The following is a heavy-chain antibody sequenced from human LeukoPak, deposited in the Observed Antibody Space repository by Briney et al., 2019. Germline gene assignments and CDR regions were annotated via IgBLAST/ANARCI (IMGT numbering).Heavy chain of an antibody. CDR3: ATDPAYSSGWPGY. CDR1: GYTFTSYD. CDR2: MNPNSGNT. V-gene: IGHV1-8*01. Sequence: ASVKVSCKASGYTFTSYDINWVRQATGQGLEWMGWMNPNSGNTGYAQKFQGRVTMTRNTSISTAYMELSSLRSEDTAVYYCATDPAYSSGWPGYWGQGTLVTVSS. J-gene: IGHJ4*02. D-gene: IGHD6-19*01.